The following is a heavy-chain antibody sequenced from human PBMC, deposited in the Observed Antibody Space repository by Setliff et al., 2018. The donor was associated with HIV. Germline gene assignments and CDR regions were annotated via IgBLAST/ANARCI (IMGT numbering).Heavy chain of an antibody. D-gene: IGHD3-10*01. CDR2: IYYSGST. CDR3: ARQITMVRGVYQPYYYDYMDV. Sequence: SETLSLTCTVSGGSISSYYWSWIRQPPGQGLEWIGYIYYSGSTHYNPSLKSRVTISVDPAKNQFSLKLSSVTAADTAVYYCARQITMVRGVYQPYYYDYMDVWGKGTTVTVSS. CDR1: GGSISSYY. V-gene: IGHV4-59*08. J-gene: IGHJ6*03.